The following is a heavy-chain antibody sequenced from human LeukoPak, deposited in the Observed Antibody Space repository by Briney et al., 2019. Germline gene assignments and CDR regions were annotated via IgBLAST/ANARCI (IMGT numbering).Heavy chain of an antibody. V-gene: IGHV4-34*01. Sequence: PSETLSLTCAVYGGSFSGYYWSWIRQPPGKGLEWIGEINHSGSTNYNPSLKSRVTISVDTSKNQFSLKLSSVTAADMAVYYCARDLDYVWGSLGYWGQGTLVTVSS. D-gene: IGHD3-16*01. CDR3: ARDLDYVWGSLGY. CDR2: INHSGST. CDR1: GGSFSGYY. J-gene: IGHJ4*02.